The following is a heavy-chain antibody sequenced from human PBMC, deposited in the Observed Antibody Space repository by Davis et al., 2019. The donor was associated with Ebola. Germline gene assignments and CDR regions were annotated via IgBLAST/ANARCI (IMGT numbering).Heavy chain of an antibody. V-gene: IGHV4-38-2*02. D-gene: IGHD5-12*01. CDR1: GGSISSGYY. CDR2: IYHSGST. J-gene: IGHJ3*02. Sequence: SETLSLTCTVSGGSISSGYYWGWIRQPPGKGLEWIGNIYHSGSTYYNPSLKSRVTISVDTSKNQFSLKLSSVTAADTAVYYCARVATEIHDAFDIWGQGTMVTVSS. CDR3: ARVATEIHDAFDI.